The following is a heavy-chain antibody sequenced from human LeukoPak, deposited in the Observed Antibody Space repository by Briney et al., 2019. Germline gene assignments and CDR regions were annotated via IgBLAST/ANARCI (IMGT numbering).Heavy chain of an antibody. D-gene: IGHD1-26*01. CDR2: INHSGST. CDR3: ARGNSGSFGYSFDY. J-gene: IGHJ4*02. V-gene: IGHV4-34*01. Sequence: SETLSLTCAVYGGSFSGYYWSWIRQPPGKGLEWIGEINHSGSTNYNPSLKSRVTISVDTSKNQFSLKLSSVIAADTAVYYCARGNSGSFGYSFDYWGQGTLVTVSS. CDR1: GGSFSGYY.